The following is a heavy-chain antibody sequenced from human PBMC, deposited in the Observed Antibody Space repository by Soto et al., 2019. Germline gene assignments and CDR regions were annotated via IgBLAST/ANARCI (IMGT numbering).Heavy chain of an antibody. CDR2: ISGSGADT. J-gene: IGHJ5*02. Sequence: EVQLLESGGGLVAPGGSLRLSCAASGFTFSNYAMSWFRQAPGKGLEWISDISGSGADTYYADSVKGRFTISRDNSKNTLFLQMNRLRAEDTAVYYCANAIPITMVGKWFDPWGQGTLVTVSS. D-gene: IGHD3-10*01. CDR3: ANAIPITMVGKWFDP. V-gene: IGHV3-23*01. CDR1: GFTFSNYA.